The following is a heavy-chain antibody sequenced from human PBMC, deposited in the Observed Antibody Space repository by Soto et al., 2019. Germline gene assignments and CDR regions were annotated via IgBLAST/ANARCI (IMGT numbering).Heavy chain of an antibody. CDR1: GGSISSGGSS. Sequence: QLQLQESGSGLVKPSQTLSLTCAFSGGSISSGGSSWSWIRQPPGKGLESIGYIYHSENIYYNPSLQSRVTISVDRSKTQLSLKLSSVTAADTAVYYCARIPSPWGQGTLVTVSS. CDR3: ARIPSP. J-gene: IGHJ5*02. V-gene: IGHV4-30-2*01. D-gene: IGHD2-21*01. CDR2: IYHSENI.